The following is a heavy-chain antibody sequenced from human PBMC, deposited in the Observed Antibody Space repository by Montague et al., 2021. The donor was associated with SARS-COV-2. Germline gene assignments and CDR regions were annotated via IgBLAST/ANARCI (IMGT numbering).Heavy chain of an antibody. J-gene: IGHJ6*02. CDR2: YYSGST. CDR1: GASINSRY. D-gene: IGHD2-2*01. CDR3: ARGRNFQLLFEYHYGMDV. V-gene: IGHV4-59*08. Sequence: SETLSLTCTVSGASINSRYWSWIRQPPGKGLEWIGYYYSGSTKYNPSLKSRVTISVDTSKNQFSVKVTSVTAADTAVYYCARGRNFQLLFEYHYGMDVWGQGTTITVSS.